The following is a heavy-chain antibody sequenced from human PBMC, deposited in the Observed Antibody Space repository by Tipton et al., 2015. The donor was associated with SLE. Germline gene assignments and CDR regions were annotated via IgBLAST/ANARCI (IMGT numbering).Heavy chain of an antibody. J-gene: IGHJ3*02. Sequence: TLSLTCTVSGGSISTHFWSWIRQPPGKGLEWIGSIYFSESANYSPSLKSRVTISVDTSKNQFSLKLSSVTAADTAVYYCARDDLTVGAFDIWGQGTMVTVSS. D-gene: IGHD4-11*01. V-gene: IGHV4-59*11. CDR3: ARDDLTVGAFDI. CDR2: IYFSESA. CDR1: GGSISTHF.